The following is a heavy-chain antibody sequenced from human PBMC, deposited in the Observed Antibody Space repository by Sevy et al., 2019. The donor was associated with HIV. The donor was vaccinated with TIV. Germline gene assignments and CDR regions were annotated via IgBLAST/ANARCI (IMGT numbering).Heavy chain of an antibody. V-gene: IGHV3-72*01. CDR1: GFTFSDHY. D-gene: IGHD6-13*01. CDR2: TRNKANSYTT. Sequence: GGSLRLSCAASGFTFSDHYMDWVRQAPGKGLEWVGRTRNKANSYTTEYAASVKGRFTISRDDSKNSLYLQMNSLKTEDTAVYYCARLYDSWYGNYYYYMDVWGKGTTVTVSS. CDR3: ARLYDSWYGNYYYYMDV. J-gene: IGHJ6*03.